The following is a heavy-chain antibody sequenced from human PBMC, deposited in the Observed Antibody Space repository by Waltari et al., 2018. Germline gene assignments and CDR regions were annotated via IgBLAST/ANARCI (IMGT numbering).Heavy chain of an antibody. CDR3: ARGWGRSGTYKADAFNI. D-gene: IGHD1-26*01. J-gene: IGHJ3*02. V-gene: IGHV3-13*01. CDR2: IGTAADT. CDR1: GFTFSSYD. Sequence: EVQLVESGGGLVQPGGSLRLSCAASGFTFSSYDMHWVRQVPGKGLEWVSVIGTAADTHYPDSVKGRFTISRENAKNSLYLQMNSLRAGDTAVYYCARGWGRSGTYKADAFNIWGQGTMVTVSS.